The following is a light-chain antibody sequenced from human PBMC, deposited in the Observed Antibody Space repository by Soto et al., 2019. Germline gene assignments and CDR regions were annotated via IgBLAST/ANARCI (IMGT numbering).Light chain of an antibody. J-gene: IGKJ5*01. CDR1: QTLSNSF. CDR3: QQYGTSEII. Sequence: TQSAATLSVSPGERATLSCKASQTLSNSFIAWYKQKPGQAPRLLSYDTSSRATGVPDRYSASGSGTDFTLTISRLEPEDFAVFFCQQYGTSEIIFGQGTRLEIK. CDR2: DTS. V-gene: IGKV3-20*01.